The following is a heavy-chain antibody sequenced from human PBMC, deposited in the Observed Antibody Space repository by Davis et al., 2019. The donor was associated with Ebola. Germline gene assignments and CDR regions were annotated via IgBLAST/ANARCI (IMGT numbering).Heavy chain of an antibody. CDR3: ARDDGPYCGGDCRGFDY. V-gene: IGHV4-59*01. CDR2: IYYSGST. CDR1: GGSISSYY. Sequence: PGGSLRLSCTVSGGSISSYYWSWIRQPPGKGLEWIGYIYYSGSTNYNPSLKSRVTISVDTSKNQFSLKLSSVTAADTAVYYCARDDGPYCGGDCRGFDYWGQGTLVTVSS. J-gene: IGHJ4*02. D-gene: IGHD2-21*02.